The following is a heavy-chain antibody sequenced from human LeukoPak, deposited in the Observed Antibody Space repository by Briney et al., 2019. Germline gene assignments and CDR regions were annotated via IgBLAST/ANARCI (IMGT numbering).Heavy chain of an antibody. CDR2: IKEDGSEK. CDR3: ATHGYSELRYFDWSTNE. D-gene: IGHD3-9*01. Sequence: GGSLRLSCVVSGSTFSSHWMSWVRQAPGKGLEWVANIKEDGSEKYYVDSVKGRFTISRDNAKKSLYLQMDSLRAEDTAVYYCATHGYSELRYFDWSTNEWSQGTLVTVSS. CDR1: GSTFSSHW. J-gene: IGHJ4*02. V-gene: IGHV3-7*01.